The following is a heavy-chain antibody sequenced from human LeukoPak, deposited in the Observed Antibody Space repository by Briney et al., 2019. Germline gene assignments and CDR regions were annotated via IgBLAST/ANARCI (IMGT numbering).Heavy chain of an antibody. Sequence: ASVKVSCKASGGTFSSYAISWVRQAPGQGLEWMGGIIPIFGTANYAQKFQGRVTITAADSTTTDYMELSSLRSEDTAVYYCAGALAVAGKNWXDPXGQGXXVTV. CDR2: IIPIFGTA. CDR1: GGTFSSYA. V-gene: IGHV1-69*13. D-gene: IGHD6-19*01. J-gene: IGHJ5*02. CDR3: AGALAVAGKNWXDP.